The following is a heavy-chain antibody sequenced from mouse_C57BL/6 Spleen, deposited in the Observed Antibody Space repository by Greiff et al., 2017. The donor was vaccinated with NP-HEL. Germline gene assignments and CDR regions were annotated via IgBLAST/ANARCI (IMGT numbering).Heavy chain of an antibody. J-gene: IGHJ1*03. D-gene: IGHD4-1*01. CDR1: GYTFTSYW. V-gene: IGHV1-69*01. CDR2: IDPSDSYT. Sequence: QVQLQQPGAELVMPGASVKLSCKASGYTFTSYWMHWVKQRPGQGLEWIGEIDPSDSYTNYNQKFKGKSTLTGDKSSSTAYMQLSSLTSEDSAVYYCARAWDWYFDVWGTGTTVTVSS. CDR3: ARAWDWYFDV.